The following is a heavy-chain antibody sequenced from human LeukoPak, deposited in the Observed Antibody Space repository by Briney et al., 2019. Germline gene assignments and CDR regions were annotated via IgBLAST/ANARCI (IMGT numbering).Heavy chain of an antibody. CDR3: ASSPYGSGSYYEN. J-gene: IGHJ4*02. D-gene: IGHD3-10*01. CDR2: VSAYNGNT. Sequence: ASVKVPCKASGYTFASYGISWVRQAPGQGLEWMGWVSAYNGNTNYAQKLQGRVTMTTDTSTSTAYMELRSLRSDDTAVYYCASSPYGSGSYYENWGQGTLVTVSS. CDR1: GYTFASYG. V-gene: IGHV1-18*01.